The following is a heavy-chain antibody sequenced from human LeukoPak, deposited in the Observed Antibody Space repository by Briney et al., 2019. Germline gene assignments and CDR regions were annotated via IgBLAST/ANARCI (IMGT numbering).Heavy chain of an antibody. V-gene: IGHV4-38-2*02. D-gene: IGHD1-1*01. CDR1: GYSISSGYY. Sequence: SETLSLTCTVSGYSISSGYYWCWIRQPPGKGLEWIGSIYHSGSTYYNPSLKSRVTISVDTSKNQFSLKLSSVTAADTAVYYCARERNEHAFDIWGQGTMVTVSS. CDR2: IYHSGST. CDR3: ARERNEHAFDI. J-gene: IGHJ3*02.